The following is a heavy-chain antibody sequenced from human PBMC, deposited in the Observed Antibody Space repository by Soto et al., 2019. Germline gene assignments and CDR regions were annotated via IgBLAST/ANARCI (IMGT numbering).Heavy chain of an antibody. CDR1: GFTFSSYG. J-gene: IGHJ4*02. CDR2: IWYDGSNK. V-gene: IGHV3-33*01. CDR3: ARDHGSGYRYFGY. D-gene: IGHD3-22*01. Sequence: QVQLVESGGGVVQPGRSLRLSCAASGFTFSSYGMHWVRQAPGKGLEWVAVIWYDGSNKYYADSVKGRFTISRDNSKNTLYLQMNSLRAEDTAVYYCARDHGSGYRYFGYWGQGTLVTVSS.